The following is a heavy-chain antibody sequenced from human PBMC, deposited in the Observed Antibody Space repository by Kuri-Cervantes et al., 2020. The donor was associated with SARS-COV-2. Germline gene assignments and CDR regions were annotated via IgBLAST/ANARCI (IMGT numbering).Heavy chain of an antibody. Sequence: SETLSLTCTVSGGSISSYYWSWIRQPPGKGLEWIGYIYHSGSTNYNPSLKSRVTISVDTSKNQFSLKLSSVTAADTAVYYCARELGLTTVNWFDPWGQGTLVTVSS. CDR2: IYHSGST. CDR3: ARELGLTTVNWFDP. CDR1: GGSISSYY. J-gene: IGHJ5*02. V-gene: IGHV4-59*01. D-gene: IGHD4-17*01.